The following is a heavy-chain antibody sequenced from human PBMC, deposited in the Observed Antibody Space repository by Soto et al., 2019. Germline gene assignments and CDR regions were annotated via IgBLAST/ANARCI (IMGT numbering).Heavy chain of an antibody. CDR3: AKEVNWRHYYYGMDV. Sequence: VAVISYDGSNKYYADSVKGRFTISRDNSKNTLYLQMNSLRAEDTAVYYCAKEVNWRHYYYGMDVWGQGTTVTVSS. CDR2: ISYDGSNK. V-gene: IGHV3-30*18. J-gene: IGHJ6*02. D-gene: IGHD1-1*01.